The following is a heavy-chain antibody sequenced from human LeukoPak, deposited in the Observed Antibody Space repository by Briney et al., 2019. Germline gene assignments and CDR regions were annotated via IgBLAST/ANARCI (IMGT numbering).Heavy chain of an antibody. CDR1: GFTLSSYS. CDR2: ISSSSSYI. V-gene: IGHV3-21*01. D-gene: IGHD5-12*01. J-gene: IGHJ4*02. CDR3: ARDGGYSGHDYIDY. Sequence: PGGSLRLSCAASGFTLSSYSMNWVRQAPGKGLEWVSSISSSSSYIYYADSVKGRFTISRDNAKNSLYLQMNSLRAEDTAVYYCARDGGYSGHDYIDYWGQGTLVTVSS.